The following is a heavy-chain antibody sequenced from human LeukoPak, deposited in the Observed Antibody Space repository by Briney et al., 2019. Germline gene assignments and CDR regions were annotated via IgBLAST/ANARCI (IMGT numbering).Heavy chain of an antibody. CDR1: GFTVSSNY. CDR2: IYSGGST. CDR3: ARVMVKWGLAFDI. Sequence: GGSLILSCAASGFTVSSNYMSWVRQAPRKWLEWVSLIYSGGSTYYADAVKGRFTISRDNSKNTLYLQMNSLRAEDTAVYYCARVMVKWGLAFDIWGQGTMVTVSS. D-gene: IGHD5-18*01. V-gene: IGHV3-66*01. J-gene: IGHJ3*02.